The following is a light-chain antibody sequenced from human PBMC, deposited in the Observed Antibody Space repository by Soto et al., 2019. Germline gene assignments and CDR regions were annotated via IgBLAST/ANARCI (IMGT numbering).Light chain of an antibody. CDR1: SSDVGGYTY. Sequence: QSALTQPASVSGSPRQSITISCTGASSDVGGYTYVSWYQQHPGKAPKLIIYEVNNRPSGVSHRFSGSKSGNTASLTISGLQAEDEADYYCSSYTSSSTLYVFGTGTKVTVL. J-gene: IGLJ1*01. V-gene: IGLV2-14*01. CDR2: EVN. CDR3: SSYTSSSTLYV.